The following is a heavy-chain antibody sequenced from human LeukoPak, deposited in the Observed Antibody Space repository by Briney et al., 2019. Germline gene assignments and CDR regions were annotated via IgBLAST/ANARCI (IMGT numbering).Heavy chain of an antibody. J-gene: IGHJ4*02. CDR3: ARGLSDYRGGRKQQVAGFDY. CDR1: GFTFSNYD. Sequence: GGSLRLSCAASGFTFSNYDMHWVRQAPGKGLEYVSSISSNGGGTYYANSVKGRFTISRDNSKNTLYLQMGSLRVEDMAVYYCARGLSDYRGGRKQQVAGFDYWGQGTLITVSS. CDR2: ISSNGGGT. D-gene: IGHD4-11*01. V-gene: IGHV3-64*01.